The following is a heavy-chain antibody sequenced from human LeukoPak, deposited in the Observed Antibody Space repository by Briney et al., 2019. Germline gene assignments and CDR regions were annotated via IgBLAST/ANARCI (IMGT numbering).Heavy chain of an antibody. CDR2: IYYSGST. Sequence: SETLSLTCTVSGGSISSSSYYWGWIRQPPGKGLEWIGSIYYSGSTYYNPSLKSRVTISVDTSKNQFSLKLSSVTAADTAVYYCARRRGSSLYYDSGGYYIDYWGQGTLVTVSS. J-gene: IGHJ4*02. CDR3: ARRRGSSLYYDSGGYYIDY. CDR1: GGSISSSSYY. V-gene: IGHV4-39*07. D-gene: IGHD3-10*01.